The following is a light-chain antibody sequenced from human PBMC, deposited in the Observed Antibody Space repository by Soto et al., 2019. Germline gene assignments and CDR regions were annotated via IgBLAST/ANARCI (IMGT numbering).Light chain of an antibody. V-gene: IGLV1-40*01. CDR2: GNN. Sequence: QSVLTQPPSVSGAPGQRVTISCTGSTSNIGSIFDVHWYQHLPGAAPKLLIFGNNNRPSGVPDRFSGSKSGTSASLTITGLQPEDEADYYCQSYDNILAGSVVFGGGTKLTVL. CDR1: TSNIGSIFD. CDR3: QSYDNILAGSVV. J-gene: IGLJ2*01.